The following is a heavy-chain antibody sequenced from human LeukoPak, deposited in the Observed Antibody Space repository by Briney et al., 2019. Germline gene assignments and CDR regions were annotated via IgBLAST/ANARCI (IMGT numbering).Heavy chain of an antibody. CDR2: IYSGGST. J-gene: IGHJ6*02. Sequence: GGSLRLSCAASGFTVSSNYMSWVRQAPGKGLEWVSVIYSGGSTYYADSVKGRFTISRDNSKNTLYLQMNSLRAEDTAVYYCARDSVQRITMVDYYGMDVWGQGTTVTVSS. CDR3: ARDSVQRITMVDYYGMDV. CDR1: GFTVSSNY. V-gene: IGHV3-66*01. D-gene: IGHD3-10*01.